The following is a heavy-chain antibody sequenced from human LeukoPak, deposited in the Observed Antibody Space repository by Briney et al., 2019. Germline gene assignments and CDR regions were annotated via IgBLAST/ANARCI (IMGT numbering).Heavy chain of an antibody. J-gene: IGHJ5*02. CDR1: GFTFSSYA. CDR2: IIGSGDTA. D-gene: IGHD4-17*01. V-gene: IGHV3-23*01. Sequence: GGSLRPSCAASGFTFSSYAMSWVRQGPGRGLEWVSTIIGSGDTAYYTDSVKGRFTLSRDNSKNTLYLQMNSLGAEDTAVYYCAKAAIYGDYSWFDAWGQGTLVTVSS. CDR3: AKAAIYGDYSWFDA.